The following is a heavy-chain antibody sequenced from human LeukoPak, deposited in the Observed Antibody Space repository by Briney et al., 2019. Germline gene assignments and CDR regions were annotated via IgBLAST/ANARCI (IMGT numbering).Heavy chain of an antibody. CDR2: INTDGSST. Sequence: GGSLRPSCAASGFTFSRYWMHWVRQAPGKGLVWVSRINTDGSSTSYADSVKGRFTISRDNAKNTLYLQMNSLRVEDTAVYYCTRGYPIFDYWGQGTLVTVSS. CDR3: TRGYPIFDY. V-gene: IGHV3-74*01. J-gene: IGHJ4*02. CDR1: GFTFSRYW. D-gene: IGHD3-16*02.